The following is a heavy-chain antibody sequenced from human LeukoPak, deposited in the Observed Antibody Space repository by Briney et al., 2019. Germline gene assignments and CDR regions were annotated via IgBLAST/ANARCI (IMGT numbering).Heavy chain of an antibody. CDR1: GFTFSSYA. D-gene: IGHD6-19*01. J-gene: IGHJ5*02. Sequence: GGSLRLSYAASGFTFSSYAMHWVRQAPGKGLEWVAVISYDGSNKYYADSVKGRFTISRDNSKNTLYLQMNSLRAEDTAVYYCARGYSSGWYNWFDPWGQGTLVTVSS. CDR2: ISYDGSNK. CDR3: ARGYSSGWYNWFDP. V-gene: IGHV3-30*01.